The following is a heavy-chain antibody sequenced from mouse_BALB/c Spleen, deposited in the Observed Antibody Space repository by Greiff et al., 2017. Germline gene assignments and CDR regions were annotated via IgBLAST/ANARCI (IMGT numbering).Heavy chain of an antibody. Sequence: EVHLVESGAELVKPGASVKLSCTASGFNIKDTYMHWVKQRPEQGLEWIGRIDPANGNTKYDPKFQGKATITADTSSNTAYLQLSSLTSEDTAVYYYARSGVVDWYFDVWGAGTTVTVSS. J-gene: IGHJ1*01. CDR1: GFNIKDTY. CDR3: ARSGVVDWYFDV. V-gene: IGHV14-3*02. D-gene: IGHD1-1*01. CDR2: IDPANGNT.